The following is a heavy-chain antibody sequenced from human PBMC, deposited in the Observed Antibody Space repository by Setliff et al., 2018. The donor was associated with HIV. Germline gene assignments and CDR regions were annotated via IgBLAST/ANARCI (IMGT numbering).Heavy chain of an antibody. CDR1: GYMFTDYY. CDR2: INPKSGDT. D-gene: IGHD3-10*01. J-gene: IGHJ6*03. Sequence: GASVKVSCKASGYMFTDYYIHWVRQAPGQGLEWMGWINPKSGDTKYGQSFQGRVTMTRDTSISTAYMNLSGLRSNDTAVYYCARGKGVGGVVITGGLDVWGKGTT. V-gene: IGHV1-2*02. CDR3: ARGKGVGGVVITGGLDV.